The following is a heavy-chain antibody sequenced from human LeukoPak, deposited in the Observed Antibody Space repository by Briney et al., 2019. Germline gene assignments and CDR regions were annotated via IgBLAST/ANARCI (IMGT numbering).Heavy chain of an antibody. CDR3: ARRRGVVSTLDY. CDR1: GYTFTSYD. CDR2: MNPNSGNT. J-gene: IGHJ4*02. D-gene: IGHD4-11*01. V-gene: IGHV1-8*01. Sequence: ASVKVSCKASGYTFTSYDINWVRQATGQGLEWMGWMNPNSGNTGYAQKFQGRVTMTRNTSISTAYIELRSLRSDDTAVYYCARRRGVVSTLDYWGQGTLVTVSS.